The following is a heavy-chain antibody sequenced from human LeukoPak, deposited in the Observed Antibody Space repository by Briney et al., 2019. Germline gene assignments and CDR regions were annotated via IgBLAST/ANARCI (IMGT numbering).Heavy chain of an antibody. J-gene: IGHJ4*02. Sequence: RGSLRLSCAASGFTFSSYWMSWVRQAPGKGLEWVANIKQDGSEKYYVDSVKGRFTISRDNAKNSLYLQMNSLRAEDTAVYYCARDLVGARADYWGQGTLVTVSS. CDR1: GFTFSSYW. CDR2: IKQDGSEK. D-gene: IGHD1-26*01. CDR3: ARDLVGARADY. V-gene: IGHV3-7*01.